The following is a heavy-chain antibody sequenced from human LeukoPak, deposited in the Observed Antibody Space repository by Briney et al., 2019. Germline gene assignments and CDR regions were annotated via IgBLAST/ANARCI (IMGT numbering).Heavy chain of an antibody. CDR1: GYSFTSFW. V-gene: IGHV5-51*01. CDR3: ARQPTQGRRYGMDV. J-gene: IGHJ6*02. CDR2: IYPGDSDT. Sequence: GESLKISCEASGYSFTSFWIAWVRQVPGKGLDLMGIIYPGDSDTKYSPSFEGEVTISADKSTSTAYLQWSGLKASDTAMYYCARQPTQGRRYGMDVWGQGTTVIVSS.